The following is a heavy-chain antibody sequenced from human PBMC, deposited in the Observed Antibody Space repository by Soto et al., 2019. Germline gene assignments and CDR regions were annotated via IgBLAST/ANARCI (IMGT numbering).Heavy chain of an antibody. J-gene: IGHJ6*02. CDR3: ARGHYEIVLVPAAHYGMDV. CDR2: IIPIFGTA. V-gene: IGHV1-69*13. D-gene: IGHD2-2*01. CDR1: GGTFSSYA. Sequence: SVKVSCKASGGTFSSYAISWVRQAPGQGLEWMGGIIPIFGTANYAQKFQGRVTITADESTSTAYMELSSLRSEDTAVYYCARGHYEIVLVPAAHYGMDVWGQGTTVTVSS.